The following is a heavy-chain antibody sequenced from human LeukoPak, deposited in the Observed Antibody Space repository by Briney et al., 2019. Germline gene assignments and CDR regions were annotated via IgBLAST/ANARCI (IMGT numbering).Heavy chain of an antibody. CDR3: ARDSRGY. CDR1: GYTFTSYY. Sequence: ASVKVSCKASGYTFTSYYMHWVRQAPGQGPEWMGIINPSGGSTSYAQKFQGRVTMTRDTSISTAYMELSRLRSDDTAVYYCARDSRGYWGQGTLVTVSS. V-gene: IGHV1-46*01. J-gene: IGHJ4*02. CDR2: INPSGGST.